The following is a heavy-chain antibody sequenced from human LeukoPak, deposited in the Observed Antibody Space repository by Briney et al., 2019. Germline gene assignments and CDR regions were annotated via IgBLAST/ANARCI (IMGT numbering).Heavy chain of an antibody. Sequence: GGPLTLSCTASGYTFSSYSMHWLRQSTGKGLEYLSAFSSNGCNIYYANSVKGRFTISRDNSKNTLYLQMGSLRAEDMAVYYCARPSLLYSGSYYYWGQGTLVTVSS. CDR3: ARPSLLYSGSYYY. CDR2: FSSNGCNI. D-gene: IGHD1-26*01. V-gene: IGHV3-64*01. J-gene: IGHJ4*02. CDR1: GYTFSSYS.